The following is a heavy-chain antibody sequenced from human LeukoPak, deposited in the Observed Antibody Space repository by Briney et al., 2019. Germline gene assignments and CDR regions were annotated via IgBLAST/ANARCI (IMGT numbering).Heavy chain of an antibody. V-gene: IGHV1-69*05. CDR1: GGTFSSYA. J-gene: IGHJ4*02. D-gene: IGHD6-19*01. CDR2: IIPIFGTA. CDR3: ARGVAVAGDGGFYFDY. Sequence: ASVKVSCKASGGTFSSYAISWVRQAPGQGLEWMGGIIPIFGTANYAQKFQGRVTITTDESTSTAYMELNSLRSEDTAVYYCARGVAVAGDGGFYFDYWGQGTLVTVSS.